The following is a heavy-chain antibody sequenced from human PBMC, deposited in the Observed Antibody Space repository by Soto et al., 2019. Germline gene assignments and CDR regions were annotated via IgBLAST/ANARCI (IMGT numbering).Heavy chain of an antibody. CDR3: ARTPYYDPTGYSNMDV. D-gene: IGHD3-22*01. CDR1: GWSFSGYY. Sequence: SETLSLTCAVYGWSFSGYYWSWIRQPSGKGLEWIGEINHSGSTNYNPSLKSRVTISVDTSKNQFSLKLSSVTAADTADYYCARTPYYDPTGYSNMDVWGQGTTVTVPS. CDR2: INHSGST. V-gene: IGHV4-34*01. J-gene: IGHJ6*02.